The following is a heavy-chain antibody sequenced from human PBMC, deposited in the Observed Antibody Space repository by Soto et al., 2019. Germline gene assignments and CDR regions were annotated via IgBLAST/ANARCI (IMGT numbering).Heavy chain of an antibody. J-gene: IGHJ4*02. CDR3: ARTTVTVFDY. CDR1: GFTFSSYA. V-gene: IGHV3-30-3*01. Sequence: VQLLESGGGLVQPGRSLRLSCAASGFTFSSYAMHWVRQAPGKGLEWVAVISYDGSNKYYADSVKGRFTISRDNSKNTLYLQMNSLRAEDTAVYYCARTTVTVFDYWGQGTLVTVSS. D-gene: IGHD4-17*01. CDR2: ISYDGSNK.